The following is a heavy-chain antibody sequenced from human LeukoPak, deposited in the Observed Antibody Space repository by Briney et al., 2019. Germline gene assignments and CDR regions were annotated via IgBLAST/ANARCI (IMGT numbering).Heavy chain of an antibody. CDR2: TYQRSKWYN. V-gene: IGHV6-1*01. D-gene: IGHD6-19*01. CDR3: ARSPSPYSSGWYFDY. Sequence: SQTLSLTCAISGDSVSINSAAWNWIRQSPSRGLEWLGRTYQRSKWYNDYTVSVKSRITINPDISKNQFSLQLNSVTPEDTAVYYCARSPSPYSSGWYFDYWGQGTLVTVSS. CDR1: GDSVSINSAA. J-gene: IGHJ4*02.